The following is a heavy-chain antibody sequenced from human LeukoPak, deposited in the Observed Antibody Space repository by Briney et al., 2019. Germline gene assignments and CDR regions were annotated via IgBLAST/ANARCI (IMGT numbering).Heavy chain of an antibody. CDR2: INLKSKSGDT. V-gene: IGHV1-2*02. J-gene: IGHJ1*01. CDR3: ARDPGVAGTHWFFPH. D-gene: IGHD6-19*01. CDR1: GYTFTGYY. Sequence: ASVKVSCKASGYTFTGYYIHWVRQAPGQGLEWMGWINLKSKSGDTKYAQTFQGRVIMTRDTSTSTAYMELSRLTSDDTAVYYCARDPGVAGTHWFFPHWGQGTLVTVSA.